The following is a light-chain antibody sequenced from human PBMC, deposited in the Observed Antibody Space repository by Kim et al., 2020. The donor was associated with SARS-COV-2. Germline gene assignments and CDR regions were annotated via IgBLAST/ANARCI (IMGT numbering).Light chain of an antibody. CDR1: QSVDSW. Sequence: DIQMTQSPSTLSAFVGNRVTITCRASQSVDSWLAWYQQKPGEAPKLLIYQASKLASGVPSRFSGSGSGTDFTFTISNLQPDDSAIYYCKQYETYWTFGPGTKVDIK. CDR2: QAS. J-gene: IGKJ1*01. CDR3: KQYETYWT. V-gene: IGKV1-5*03.